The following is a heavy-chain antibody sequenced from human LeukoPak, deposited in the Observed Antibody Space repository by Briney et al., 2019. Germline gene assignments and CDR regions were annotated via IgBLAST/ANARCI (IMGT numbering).Heavy chain of an antibody. CDR1: NVSISSGSHY. J-gene: IGHJ3*02. CDR2: INHSGST. CDR3: ARGTPKDHYDSFAFDI. Sequence: SQTLSLTCTVSNVSISSGSHYWNWIRQPAGKGLEWIGEINHSGSTNYNPSLKSRVTISVDTSKNQFSLKLSSVTAADTAVYYCARGTPKDHYDSFAFDIWGQGTMVTVSS. V-gene: IGHV4-61*09. D-gene: IGHD3-22*01.